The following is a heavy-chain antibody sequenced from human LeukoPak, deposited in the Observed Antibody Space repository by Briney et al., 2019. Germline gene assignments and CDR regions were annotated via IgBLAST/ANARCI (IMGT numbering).Heavy chain of an antibody. CDR3: AREEVVPYYYYYYGMDV. CDR1: GGTFISYA. Sequence: ASVRVSCKASGGTFISYAISWVRQAPGQGLEWMGWINTNTGNPTYAQGFTGRFVFSLDTSVSTAYLQISSLKAEDTAVYYCAREEVVPYYYYYYGMDVWGQGTTVTVSS. CDR2: INTNTGNP. D-gene: IGHD2-2*01. J-gene: IGHJ6*02. V-gene: IGHV7-4-1*02.